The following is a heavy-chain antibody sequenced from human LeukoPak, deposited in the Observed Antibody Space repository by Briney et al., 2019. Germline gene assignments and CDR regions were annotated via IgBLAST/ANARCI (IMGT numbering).Heavy chain of an antibody. J-gene: IGHJ4*02. D-gene: IGHD2-15*01. CDR3: ARGIRYSSFWYYFDS. CDR2: INPNSGGT. Sequence: ASLNVSCKASGYTFTDYYIHWVRQVPGQGCVRMGWINPNSGGTNYAQEFQGRVTMTRGTSITTAYMDLSRLRSDDTAVYHCARGIRYSSFWYYFDSWGQGSLVTVSS. CDR1: GYTFTDYY. V-gene: IGHV1-2*02.